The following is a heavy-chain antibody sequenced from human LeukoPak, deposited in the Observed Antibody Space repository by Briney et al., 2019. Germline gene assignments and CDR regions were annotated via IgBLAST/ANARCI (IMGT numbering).Heavy chain of an antibody. Sequence: PSETLSLTCTVSGYSISSGYYWGWIRQPPGKGLEWIGSIYHSGSTYYNPSLKSRVTISVDTSKNQFSLKLSSVTAADTAVYYCARIYCSSTSCYGFGVNWFDPWGQGTLVTVSS. CDR2: IYHSGST. CDR3: ARIYCSSTSCYGFGVNWFDP. V-gene: IGHV4-38-2*02. J-gene: IGHJ5*02. CDR1: GYSISSGYY. D-gene: IGHD2-2*01.